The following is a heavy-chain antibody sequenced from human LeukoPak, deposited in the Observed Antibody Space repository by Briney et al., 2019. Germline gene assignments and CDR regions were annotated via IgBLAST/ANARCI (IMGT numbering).Heavy chain of an antibody. CDR1: GFSFSRHW. CDR2: ISDDGTYT. Sequence: GGSLRLSCAASGFSFSRHWMHWVRQAPGKGLVWVSRISDDGTYTANVDSVEGRFTISRDNSKNTVYLQMNSLRAEDTAVYYCAKLWRGSHPRYFDHWGQGTLVTVSS. D-gene: IGHD1-26*01. CDR3: AKLWRGSHPRYFDH. J-gene: IGHJ4*02. V-gene: IGHV3-74*03.